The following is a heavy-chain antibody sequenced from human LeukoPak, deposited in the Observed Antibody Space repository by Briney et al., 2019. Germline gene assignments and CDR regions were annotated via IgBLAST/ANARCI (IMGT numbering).Heavy chain of an antibody. V-gene: IGHV3-21*01. CDR1: GFSLSSYS. CDR3: AREPQQFLEWLFDASPDYYYYMDV. CDR2: ISGTSKYI. J-gene: IGHJ6*03. D-gene: IGHD3-3*01. Sequence: PGGSLKLSCEGSGFSLSSYSMHWVRQAPGKGLEWVSSISGTSKYIHYSDSVKGRFTISRDNSKNSFYLQMNSLRVEDTAVYYCAREPQQFLEWLFDASPDYYYYMDVWGKGTTVTVSS.